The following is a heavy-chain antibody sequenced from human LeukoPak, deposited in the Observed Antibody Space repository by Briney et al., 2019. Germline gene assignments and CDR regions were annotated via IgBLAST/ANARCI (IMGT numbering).Heavy chain of an antibody. D-gene: IGHD6-6*01. J-gene: IGHJ4*02. CDR1: GFTFSSYS. CDR2: ISSSSSYI. V-gene: IGHV3-21*01. CDR3: ARKDRAARSCFDY. Sequence: GGSLRLSCAASGFTFSSYSMNWVRQAPGKGLEWVSSISSSSSYIYYADSVKGRFTISRDNAKNLLYLQMNSLRAEDTAVYYCARKDRAARSCFDYWGQGTLVTVSS.